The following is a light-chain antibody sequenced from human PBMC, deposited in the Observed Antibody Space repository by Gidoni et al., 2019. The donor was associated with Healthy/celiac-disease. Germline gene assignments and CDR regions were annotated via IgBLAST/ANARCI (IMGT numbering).Light chain of an antibody. CDR2: GAS. CDR3: QQYGSSPPYS. J-gene: IGKJ2*03. V-gene: IGKV3-20*01. CDR1: QSVSSSY. Sequence: DIVLTPSPGTLSLSPGERATLSCRASQSVSSSYLAWYQQKPGQAPRLPIYGASSRATGIPDRFSGSGSGTDFTLTIGRLEPEDFAVYYCQQYGSSPPYSFGQGTKLEIK.